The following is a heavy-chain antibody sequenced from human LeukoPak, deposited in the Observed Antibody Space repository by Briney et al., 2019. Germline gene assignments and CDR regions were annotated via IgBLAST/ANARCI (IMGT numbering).Heavy chain of an antibody. CDR2: INWNGGST. CDR3: ARELYRDYGDYYYGMDV. CDR1: GFTFDDYG. J-gene: IGHJ6*02. D-gene: IGHD4-17*01. V-gene: IGHV3-20*01. Sequence: GGSLRLSCAASGFTFDDYGMSWVRQAPGKGLEWVSGINWNGGSTGYADSVKGRFTISRDNAKNSLYLQMNSLRAEDTALYHCARELYRDYGDYYYGMDVWGQGTTVTVSS.